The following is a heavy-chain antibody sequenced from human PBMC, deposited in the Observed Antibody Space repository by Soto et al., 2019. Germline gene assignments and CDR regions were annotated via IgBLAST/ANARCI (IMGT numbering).Heavy chain of an antibody. J-gene: IGHJ6*02. CDR2: FDPEDGET. CDR3: ATVEVRDIVVVPAEPMYYYGMDV. D-gene: IGHD2-2*01. Sequence: ASVKVSCKVSGYTLTELSMHWVRQAPGKGLEWMGGFDPEDGETIYAQKFQGRVTMTEDTSTDTAYMELSSLRSEDTAVYYCATVEVRDIVVVPAEPMYYYGMDVWGQGTTVTVSS. V-gene: IGHV1-24*01. CDR1: GYTLTELS.